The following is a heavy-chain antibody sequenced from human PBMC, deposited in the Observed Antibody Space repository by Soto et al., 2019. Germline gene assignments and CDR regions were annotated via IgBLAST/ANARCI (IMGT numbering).Heavy chain of an antibody. Sequence: EVQLVESGGGLVQPGGSLRLSCAASGLTFSSYWMHWVRQAPGKGLVWVSRINSDGSSTSYADSVKGRFTISRDNAKNTLYLQMNRLRAEDTAVYYCAREGGDNWFDPWGQGTLVTVSS. CDR1: GLTFSSYW. J-gene: IGHJ5*02. V-gene: IGHV3-74*01. D-gene: IGHD3-16*01. CDR3: AREGGDNWFDP. CDR2: INSDGSST.